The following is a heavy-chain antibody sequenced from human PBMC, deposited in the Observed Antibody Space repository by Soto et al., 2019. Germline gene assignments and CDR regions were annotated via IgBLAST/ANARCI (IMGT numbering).Heavy chain of an antibody. CDR3: AKDSRDEATQILPGNIAAAGTFDY. CDR2: ISAYNGNT. J-gene: IGHJ4*02. D-gene: IGHD6-13*01. V-gene: IGHV1-18*01. CDR1: GYTFTSYG. Sequence: GASVKVSCKASGYTFTSYGISWVRQAPGQGLEWMGWISAYNGNTNYAQKLQGRVTMTTDTSTSTAYMELRSLRSDDTAVYYCAKDSRDEATQILPGNIAAAGTFDYWGQGTLVTVSS.